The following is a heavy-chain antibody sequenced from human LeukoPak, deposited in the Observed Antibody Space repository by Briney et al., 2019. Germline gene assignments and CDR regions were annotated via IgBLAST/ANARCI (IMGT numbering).Heavy chain of an antibody. CDR2: IYYTGST. Sequence: SETLSLTCTVSGGSFSSTAYYWSWIRQHPGKGLEWIGYIYYTGSTYYTPSLKSRVTISIYTSKNQFSLKLSSVTAADTAVYYCARGGYGDYSAFDIWGQGTMVTVSS. CDR1: GGSFSSTAYY. V-gene: IGHV4-31*03. CDR3: ARGGYGDYSAFDI. J-gene: IGHJ3*02. D-gene: IGHD4-17*01.